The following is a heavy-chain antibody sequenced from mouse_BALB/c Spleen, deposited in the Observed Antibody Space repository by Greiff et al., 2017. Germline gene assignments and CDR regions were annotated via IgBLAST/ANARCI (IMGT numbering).Heavy chain of an antibody. CDR3: NSRGEYFDY. CDR1: GFNIKDTY. Sequence: EVQLQQSGAELVKPGASVKLSCTASGFNIKDTYMHWVKQRPEQGLEWIGWIDPENGDTEYAPKFQGKATMTADTSSNTAYLQLSSLTSEDTAVYYCNSRGEYFDYWGQGTTLTVSS. V-gene: IGHV14-4*02. J-gene: IGHJ2*01. CDR2: IDPENGDT.